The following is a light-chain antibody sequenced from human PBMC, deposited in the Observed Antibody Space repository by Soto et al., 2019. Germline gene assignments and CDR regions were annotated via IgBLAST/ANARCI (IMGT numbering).Light chain of an antibody. V-gene: IGKV1-5*03. CDR3: QHYNSYSEA. CDR1: QTISSW. CDR2: KAS. J-gene: IGKJ1*01. Sequence: QMHPTPSTPSGSVGDRVTITCRASQTISSWLALYQQKPGKAPKLLIYKASTLKSGVPSRFSGSGSGTEFTLTISSLQPDDFATYYCQHYNSYSEAFGQGTKVDI.